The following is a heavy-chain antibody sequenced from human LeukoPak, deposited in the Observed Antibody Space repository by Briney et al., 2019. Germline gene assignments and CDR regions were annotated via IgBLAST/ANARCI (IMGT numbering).Heavy chain of an antibody. V-gene: IGHV3-74*01. CDR1: GFTFSSYW. D-gene: IGHD5-18*01. CDR2: INSDGSST. CDR3: ARVERGYNYGWFDP. J-gene: IGHJ5*02. Sequence: AGGSLRLSCAASGFTFSSYWVHWVRQAPGKGLVWVARINSDGSSTSYADSVKGRFTVSRDNALQMNSLRAEDTAVYYCARVERGYNYGWFDPWGQGTLVTVSS.